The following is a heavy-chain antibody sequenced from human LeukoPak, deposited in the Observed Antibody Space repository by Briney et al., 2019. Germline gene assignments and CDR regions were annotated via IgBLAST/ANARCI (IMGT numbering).Heavy chain of an antibody. CDR3: ARDSTYYYDSGSSGPHYFDN. CDR2: ISSGGTYE. J-gene: IGHJ4*02. Sequence: GQSLRLSCAASGFTFSNYAMHWVRQAPGKGLEWVSLISSGGTYEYYADSVKGRFTISGDNSKNTLYLQLNSLRAEDTAVYYCARDSTYYYDSGSSGPHYFDNWGQGTLVTVSS. V-gene: IGHV3-30*01. D-gene: IGHD3-10*01. CDR1: GFTFSNYA.